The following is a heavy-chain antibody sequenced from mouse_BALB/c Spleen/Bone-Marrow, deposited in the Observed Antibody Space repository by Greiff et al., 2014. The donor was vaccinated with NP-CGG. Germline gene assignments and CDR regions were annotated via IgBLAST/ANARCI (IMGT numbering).Heavy chain of an antibody. J-gene: IGHJ2*01. V-gene: IGHV1-5*01. CDR3: TTLARINFDY. D-gene: IGHD3-1*01. CDR2: IHPGNSDT. Sequence: VQLQQSGTVLARPGAAVKMSCKASGYTFSNYWMHWIKQRPGQGLEWIGTIHPGNSDTTYNQKFKGKAKLTAVTSTSTAYMELSSLTNEDSAVYYCTTLARINFDYWGQGTTLTVSS. CDR1: GYTFSNYW.